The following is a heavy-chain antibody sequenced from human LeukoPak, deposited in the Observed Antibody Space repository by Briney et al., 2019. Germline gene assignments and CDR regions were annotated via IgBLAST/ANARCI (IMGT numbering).Heavy chain of an antibody. Sequence: GGSLRLSCAASGFTFSSYAMGWVRQAPGKGLEWVSGISGSDGSTYYADSVTGRFTISRDNSKSTLYLQMTSLRAEDTAVYYCAKCPYDFWTGYFDYWGQGTRVTVSS. J-gene: IGHJ4*02. CDR1: GFTFSSYA. CDR2: ISGSDGST. V-gene: IGHV3-23*01. CDR3: AKCPYDFWTGYFDY. D-gene: IGHD3-3*01.